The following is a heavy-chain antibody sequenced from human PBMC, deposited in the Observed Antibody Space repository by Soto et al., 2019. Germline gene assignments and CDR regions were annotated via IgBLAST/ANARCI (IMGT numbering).Heavy chain of an antibody. J-gene: IGHJ3*02. Sequence: EVQLVESGGGLVQPGGSLRLSCAASGFTFSSYDMHWVRQATGKGLEWVSAIGTAGDTYYPGSVKGRFTISRENAKNSLYLQMNSLRAGDTAVYYCARGGPHYDSSGYYYRRTDAFDIWGQGTMVTVSS. CDR3: ARGGPHYDSSGYYYRRTDAFDI. CDR1: GFTFSSYD. CDR2: IGTAGDT. D-gene: IGHD3-22*01. V-gene: IGHV3-13*01.